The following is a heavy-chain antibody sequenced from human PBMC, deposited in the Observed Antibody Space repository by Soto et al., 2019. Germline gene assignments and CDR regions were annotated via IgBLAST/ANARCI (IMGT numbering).Heavy chain of an antibody. CDR1: GFTFSTLC. J-gene: IGHJ5*02. V-gene: IGHV3-30*18. CDR3: AKEQRAKKGIEARANWFDP. CDR2: ISYDGSNK. D-gene: IGHD6-6*01. Sequence: PGGSLRLSCAAAGFTFSTLCMHWVRQAPGKGLEWVAVISYDGSNKYYADSVKGRFTISRENSKNTLYLQMNSLRAEDTAVYYCAKEQRAKKGIEARANWFDPWGQGT.